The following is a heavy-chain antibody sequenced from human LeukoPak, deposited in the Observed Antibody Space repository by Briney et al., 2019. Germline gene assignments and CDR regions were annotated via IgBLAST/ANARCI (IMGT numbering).Heavy chain of an antibody. CDR3: ARKVGATLDY. CDR1: GGSFSGYY. D-gene: IGHD1-26*01. Sequence: PETLSLTCAVYGGSFSGYYWSWIRQPPGKGLEWIGEINHSGSTNYNPSLKSRVTISVDTSKNQFSLKLSSVTAADTAVYYCARKVGATLDYWGQGTLVTVSS. J-gene: IGHJ4*02. CDR2: INHSGST. V-gene: IGHV4-34*01.